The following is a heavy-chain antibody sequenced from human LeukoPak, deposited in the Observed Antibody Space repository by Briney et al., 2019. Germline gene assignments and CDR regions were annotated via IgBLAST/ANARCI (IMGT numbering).Heavy chain of an antibody. CDR1: GASLTVQY. CDR3: SRGHHDYAD. CDR2: VFHTGRDA. J-gene: IGHJ4*02. D-gene: IGHD5-12*01. V-gene: IGHV4-59*11. Sequence: PSETLSLTCTVSGASLTVQYGGWMRQPPGKGREWIGYVFHTGRDADYNPSLKNRVTISVDTSKNQFSFRLTSVIPSDTAVYYCSRGHHDYADWGQGALVTISS.